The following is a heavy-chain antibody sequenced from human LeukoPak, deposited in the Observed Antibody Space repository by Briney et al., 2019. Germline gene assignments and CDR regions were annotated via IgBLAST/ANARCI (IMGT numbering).Heavy chain of an antibody. D-gene: IGHD6-19*01. Sequence: PGGSLRLSCAASGFTFSGYGMHWVRQAPGKGLEWVSFIRYDGSNTFYADSVKGRFTNSRDNSKNTLYLQMNSLRTEDTAVYYCARDLGEQWLVKGFDYWGQGTLVTVSS. CDR2: IRYDGSNT. CDR1: GFTFSGYG. CDR3: ARDLGEQWLVKGFDY. V-gene: IGHV3-30*02. J-gene: IGHJ4*02.